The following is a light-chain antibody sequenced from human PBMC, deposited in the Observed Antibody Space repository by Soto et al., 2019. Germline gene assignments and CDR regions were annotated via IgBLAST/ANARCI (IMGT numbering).Light chain of an antibody. J-gene: IGLJ2*01. CDR1: SGHSNYA. CDR2: LNSDGSH. Sequence: QLVLTQSPSASASLGASVKLTCTLSSGHSNYAIAWHQQQSEKGPRYLMKLNSDGSHSKGDGIPDRFSGSSSGAERYLTISSLQSEDEADYYCQTWGSGIAVFGVGTKLTVL. V-gene: IGLV4-69*01. CDR3: QTWGSGIAV.